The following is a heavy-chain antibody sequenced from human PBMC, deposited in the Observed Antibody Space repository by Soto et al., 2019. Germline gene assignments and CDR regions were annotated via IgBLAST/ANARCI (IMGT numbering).Heavy chain of an antibody. Sequence: QVQLVESGGGLVKPGGSLRLSCAASGFTFSDYYMSWIRQAPGKGLEWVSYISSSSSYTNYADSVKGRFTISRDNAKNSLYLQMNSLRAEDTAVYYCARVLQLGRSSRYSYGFDYWGQGTLVTVSS. D-gene: IGHD5-18*01. CDR2: ISSSSSYT. V-gene: IGHV3-11*06. CDR1: GFTFSDYY. CDR3: ARVLQLGRSSRYSYGFDY. J-gene: IGHJ4*02.